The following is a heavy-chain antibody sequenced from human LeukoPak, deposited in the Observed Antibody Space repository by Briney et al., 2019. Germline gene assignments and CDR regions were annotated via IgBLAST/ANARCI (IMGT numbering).Heavy chain of an antibody. J-gene: IGHJ4*02. Sequence: GGSLRLSCAASGFTFSSYAMSWVRQAPGKGLEWVSAISGSGGGTYYADSVKDRFTISRDNSKNTLYLQLNSPRAEDTAVYYCAKGPLGYCSGGSCYIDYWGQGTLVTVSS. CDR3: AKGPLGYCSGGSCYIDY. D-gene: IGHD2-15*01. V-gene: IGHV3-23*01. CDR2: ISGSGGGT. CDR1: GFTFSSYA.